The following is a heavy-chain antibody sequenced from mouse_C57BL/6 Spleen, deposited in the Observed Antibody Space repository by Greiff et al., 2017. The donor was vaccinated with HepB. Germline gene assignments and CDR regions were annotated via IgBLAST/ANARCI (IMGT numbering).Heavy chain of an antibody. D-gene: IGHD3-3*01. Sequence: QVQLQQSGAELVKPGASVKISCKASGYAFSSYWMNWVKQRPGKGLEWIGQIYPGDGDTNYNGKFKGKATLTADKSSSTAYMQLSSLTSEDSAVYFCAGTMLGRTLYAMDYWGQGTSVTVSS. CDR2: IYPGDGDT. CDR3: AGTMLGRTLYAMDY. J-gene: IGHJ4*01. V-gene: IGHV1-80*01. CDR1: GYAFSSYW.